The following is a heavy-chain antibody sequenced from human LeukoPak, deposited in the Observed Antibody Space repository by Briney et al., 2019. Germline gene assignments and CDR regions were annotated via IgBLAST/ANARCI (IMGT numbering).Heavy chain of an antibody. V-gene: IGHV3-23*01. CDR2: ISGSGDNT. J-gene: IGHJ3*02. Sequence: GGSLRLSCAASRFTFSSYAMSWVRQAPGKGLEWVSTISGSGDNTYYADSVKGRFTISRDNSKNTQYLQMNSLRAEDTAVYYCAKYKGRYCSGGSCYRDAFDIWGQGTMVTVSS. CDR1: RFTFSSYA. CDR3: AKYKGRYCSGGSCYRDAFDI. D-gene: IGHD2-15*01.